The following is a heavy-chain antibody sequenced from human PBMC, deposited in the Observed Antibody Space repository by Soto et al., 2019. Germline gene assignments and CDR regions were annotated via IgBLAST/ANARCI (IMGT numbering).Heavy chain of an antibody. J-gene: IGHJ4*02. CDR3: ARDVGQLRFWFDY. D-gene: IGHD3-3*01. CDR2: ISYDGSNK. V-gene: IGHV3-30-3*01. Sequence: GGSLRLSCAASGFTFSSYAMHWVRQAPGKGLEWVAVISYDGSNKYYADSVKGRFTISRDNSKNTLYLQMNSLRAEDTAVYYCARDVGQLRFWFDYWGQGTLVTVSS. CDR1: GFTFSSYA.